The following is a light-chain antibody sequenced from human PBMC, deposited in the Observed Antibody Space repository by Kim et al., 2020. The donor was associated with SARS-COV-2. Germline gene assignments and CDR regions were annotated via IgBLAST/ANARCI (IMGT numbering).Light chain of an antibody. CDR3: QQSYSTPWT. V-gene: IGKV1-39*01. Sequence: ASVGDRVSITCRASQSISRYLKWYQQKAVKAPERLLYVASNLQSGVPSRFSGSGSGRDFTLTISSLQPEDFATYYCQQSYSTPWTFGQGTKVDIK. CDR1: QSISRY. J-gene: IGKJ1*01. CDR2: VAS.